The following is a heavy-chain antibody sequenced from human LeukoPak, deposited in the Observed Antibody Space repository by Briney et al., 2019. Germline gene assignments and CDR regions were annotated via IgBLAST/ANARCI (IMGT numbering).Heavy chain of an antibody. CDR1: GYTFTSYY. D-gene: IGHD4-17*01. Sequence: ASVTVSCKASGYTFTSYYMHWVRQAPGQGLEWMGMINPSGGSTSYAQKSQGRVTMTRDTSTSTVYMELSSLRSEDTAVYYCARSMTTRRGYAFDIWGQGTMVTVSS. V-gene: IGHV1-46*01. J-gene: IGHJ3*02. CDR3: ARSMTTRRGYAFDI. CDR2: INPSGGST.